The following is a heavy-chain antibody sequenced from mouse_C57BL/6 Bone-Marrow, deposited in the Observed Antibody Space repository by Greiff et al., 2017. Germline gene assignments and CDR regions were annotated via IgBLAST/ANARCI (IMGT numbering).Heavy chain of an antibody. CDR3: AREGGTDFDY. D-gene: IGHD3-3*01. V-gene: IGHV5-4*01. Sequence: EVNLVESGGGLVKPGGSLKLSCAASGFTFSSYAMSWVRQTPEKRLEWVATISDGGSYTYYPDNVKGRFTISRDNAKNNLYLQMSHLKSEDTAMYYCAREGGTDFDYGGQGTTLTVSS. CDR1: GFTFSSYA. J-gene: IGHJ2*01. CDR2: ISDGGSYT.